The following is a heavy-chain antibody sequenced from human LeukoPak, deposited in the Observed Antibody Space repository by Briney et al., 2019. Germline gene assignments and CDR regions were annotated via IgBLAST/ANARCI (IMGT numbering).Heavy chain of an antibody. V-gene: IGHV1-18*04. CDR2: ISAYNGNT. CDR3: ARGLIPAAGTVY. CDR1: GYTFTSYY. Sequence: ASVKVSCKASGYTFTSYYMHWVRQAPGQGLEWMGWISAYNGNTNCAQKLQGRVTMTTDTSTSTAYMELRSLRSDDTAVYYCARGLIPAAGTVYWGQGTLVTVSS. D-gene: IGHD6-13*01. J-gene: IGHJ4*02.